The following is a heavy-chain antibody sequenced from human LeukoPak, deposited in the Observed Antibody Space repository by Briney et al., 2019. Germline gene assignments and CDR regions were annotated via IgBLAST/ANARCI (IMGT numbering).Heavy chain of an antibody. Sequence: SETLSLTCTFSGGSISSGGYYWRWIPQHPGKGLEWIGYIYYSGSTYYNPSLKSRITLSVDTSKNQFSLKLSSVTAADTAVYYCARGFGGSSTSYAYPFGYWGQGTLVTVSS. CDR2: IYYSGST. CDR1: GGSISSGGYY. V-gene: IGHV4-31*03. CDR3: ARGFGGSSTSYAYPFGY. J-gene: IGHJ4*02. D-gene: IGHD2-2*01.